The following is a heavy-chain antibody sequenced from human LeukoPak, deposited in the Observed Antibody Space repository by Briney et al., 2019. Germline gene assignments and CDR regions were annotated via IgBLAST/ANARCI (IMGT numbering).Heavy chain of an antibody. CDR2: FDPEDGET. CDR3: ANSGYYYGSGDGYYFDY. Sequence: GSVKVSCKVSGYTLTELSMHWVRQAPGKGLEWMGGFDPEDGETIYAQKFQGRVTMTEDTSTDTAYMELSSLRSEDTAVYYCANSGYYYGSGDGYYFDYWGQGTLVTVSS. J-gene: IGHJ4*02. CDR1: GYTLTELS. D-gene: IGHD3-10*01. V-gene: IGHV1-24*01.